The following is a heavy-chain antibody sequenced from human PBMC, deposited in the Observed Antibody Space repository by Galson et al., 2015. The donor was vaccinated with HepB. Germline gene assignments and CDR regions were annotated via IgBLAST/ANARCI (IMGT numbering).Heavy chain of an antibody. Sequence: ETLSLTCTVSGGSIATSFWAWIRQPAGKGLEWLGHMSTVGNTNYNPSLKSRVTMSLDTSTNQFSLRMTSVTAADTAVYYCARAHSITLFGVLFPGAFDLWGRGTVLTVSS. D-gene: IGHD3-3*01. V-gene: IGHV4-4*07. CDR3: ARAHSITLFGVLFPGAFDL. J-gene: IGHJ3*01. CDR1: GGSIATSF. CDR2: MSTVGNT.